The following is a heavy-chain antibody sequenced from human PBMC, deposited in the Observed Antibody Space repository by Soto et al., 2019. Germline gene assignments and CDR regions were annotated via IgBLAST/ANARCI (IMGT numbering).Heavy chain of an antibody. CDR1: GFTFSSYW. V-gene: IGHV3-74*01. CDR2: INSDGSST. CDR3: ARGDLVATLEFDP. D-gene: IGHD5-12*01. Sequence: EVQLVESGGGLVQPGGSLRLSCAASGFTFSSYWMHWVRQAPGKGLVWVSRINSDGSSTSYADSVKGRFTISRDNAKTPLYLQMNSLRAEDTAVYYCARGDLVATLEFDPWGQGTLVTVSS. J-gene: IGHJ5*02.